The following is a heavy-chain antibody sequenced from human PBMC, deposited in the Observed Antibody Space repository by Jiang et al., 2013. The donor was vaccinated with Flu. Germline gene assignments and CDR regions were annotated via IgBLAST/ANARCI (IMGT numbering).Heavy chain of an antibody. Sequence: SGAEVKKPGASVKVSCKASGYTFTSYAMHWVRQAPGQRLEWMGWINAGNGNTKYSQKFQGRVTITRDTSASTAYMELSSLRSEDTAVYYCARAGGIAVAGMSLGYWGQGTLVTVSS. D-gene: IGHD6-19*01. CDR2: INAGNGNT. CDR1: GYTFTSYA. J-gene: IGHJ4*02. V-gene: IGHV1-3*01. CDR3: ARAGGIAVAGMSLGY.